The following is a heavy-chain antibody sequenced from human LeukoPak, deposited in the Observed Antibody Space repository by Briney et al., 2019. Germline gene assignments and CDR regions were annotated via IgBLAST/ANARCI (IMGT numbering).Heavy chain of an antibody. CDR2: IIPIFGTA. CDR1: GGTFSSYA. Sequence: SVKVSCKASGGTFSSYAISWVRQAPGQGLEWMGGIIPIFGTANYAQKFQGGVTITTDESTSTAYMELSSLRSEDTAVYYCARESSETANFDYWGQGTLVTVSS. V-gene: IGHV1-69*05. CDR3: ARESSETANFDY. D-gene: IGHD1-14*01. J-gene: IGHJ4*02.